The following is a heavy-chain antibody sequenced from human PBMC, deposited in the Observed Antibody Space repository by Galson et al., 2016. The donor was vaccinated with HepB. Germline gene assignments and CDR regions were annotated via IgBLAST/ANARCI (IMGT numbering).Heavy chain of an antibody. CDR3: ARGGTLAAAVSSSYYGMDV. J-gene: IGHJ6*02. D-gene: IGHD6-13*01. CDR2: FIPFLEKP. CDR1: GGTLSRHT. Sequence: SVKVSCKAPGGTLSRHTLSWVRQAPGQGLEWMGGFIPFLEKPNYAQRFQGRLTITVDKAPSTAYMELSSLRSEDMGVYYCARGGTLAAAVSSSYYGMDVWGQGTTVIVSS. V-gene: IGHV1-69*10.